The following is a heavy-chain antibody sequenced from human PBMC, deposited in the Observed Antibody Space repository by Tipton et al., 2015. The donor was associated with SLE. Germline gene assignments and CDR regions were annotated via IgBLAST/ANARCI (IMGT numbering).Heavy chain of an antibody. V-gene: IGHV4-59*11. D-gene: IGHD7-27*01. J-gene: IGHJ3*02. CDR3: ARDTDETGMSDAFDI. Sequence: TLSLTCTVSGVSISSHYWSWIRQSPGKGLEWIGYIYYSGSTNYNPSFKIRVTISVDTSNNQFSLKLKLSSVTAADTAVYYCARDTDETGMSDAFDIWGQGRMVIVSS. CDR1: GVSISSHY. CDR2: IYYSGST.